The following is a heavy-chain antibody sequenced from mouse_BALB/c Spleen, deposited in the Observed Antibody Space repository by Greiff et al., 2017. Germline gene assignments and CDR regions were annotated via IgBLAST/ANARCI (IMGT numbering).Heavy chain of an antibody. CDR2: IDPANGNT. J-gene: IGHJ4*01. CDR3: ARYYRYETMDY. V-gene: IGHV14-3*02. Sequence: EVQLQQSGAELVKPGASVKLSCTASGFNIKDTYMHWVKQRPEQGLEWIGRIDPANGNTKYDPKFQGKATITADTSSNTAYLQLSSLTSEDTAVYYCARYYRYETMDYWGQGTSVTVSS. CDR1: GFNIKDTY. D-gene: IGHD2-14*01.